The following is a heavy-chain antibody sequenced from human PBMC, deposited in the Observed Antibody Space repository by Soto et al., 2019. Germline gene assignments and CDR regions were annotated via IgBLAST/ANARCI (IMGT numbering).Heavy chain of an antibody. Sequence: EAQVVESGGGVVQPGGSLRLSCAGSGFTFSAYWMHWVRQSPGKGLVWVSGINSDGTTTAYADSVKGRFTISRDNSKNTLYLQMSSLRAEDTAVYYCTHCSGESCHGGYFGMDVWGQGTTVTVSS. J-gene: IGHJ6*02. CDR1: GFTFSAYW. CDR2: INSDGTTT. V-gene: IGHV3-74*01. CDR3: THCSGESCHGGYFGMDV. D-gene: IGHD2-15*01.